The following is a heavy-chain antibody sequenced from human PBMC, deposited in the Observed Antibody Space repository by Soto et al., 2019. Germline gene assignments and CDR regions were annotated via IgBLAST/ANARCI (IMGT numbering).Heavy chain of an antibody. D-gene: IGHD3-10*01. CDR3: AGSKNRGVSFDY. J-gene: IGHJ4*02. Sequence: SETLSLTCTVSGDSMTKNYRSWSMTNYYYWSWIRQTPGKGLEWIGYVESSGRTEYKPSLESRATISADPSKKQFSLRLSPVTAADTALYYCAGSKNRGVSFDYWGQGAPVTVSS. CDR2: VESSGRT. V-gene: IGHV4-61*08. CDR1: GDSMTKNYRSWSMTNYYY.